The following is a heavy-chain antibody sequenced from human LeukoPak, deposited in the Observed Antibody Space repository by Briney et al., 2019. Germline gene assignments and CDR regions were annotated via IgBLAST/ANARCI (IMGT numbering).Heavy chain of an antibody. CDR2: IYTSGST. CDR1: GGSISSYY. D-gene: IGHD1-14*01. Sequence: PSETLSLTCTVSGGSISSYYWSWIRQPAGKGLEWIGRIYTSGSTNYNPSLKSRVTMSVDTSKNQFSLKLSSVTAADTAVYYCTSQTVARWFDPWGQGTLVTVSS. V-gene: IGHV4-4*07. J-gene: IGHJ5*02. CDR3: TSQTVARWFDP.